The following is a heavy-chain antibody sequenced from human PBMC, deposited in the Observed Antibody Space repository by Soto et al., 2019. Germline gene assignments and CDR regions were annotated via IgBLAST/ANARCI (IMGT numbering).Heavy chain of an antibody. V-gene: IGHV3-74*01. J-gene: IGHJ4*02. Sequence: EVQLVESGGGLIQPGGSLRLSCAVSGINFNNYWMHWIRQTPGKGLVWVSHINNVASIINYADSVRGRFTISRDNAGNTLYVQMNSLGVDATATYDRASDAGRGLKYRGQGTSITVSP. CDR3: ASDAGRGLKY. CDR1: GINFNNYW. CDR2: INNVASII.